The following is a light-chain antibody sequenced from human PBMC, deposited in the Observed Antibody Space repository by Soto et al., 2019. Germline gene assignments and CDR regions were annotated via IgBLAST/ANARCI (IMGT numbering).Light chain of an antibody. CDR1: SSDIGGYDY. CDR3: CSYTPISTSV. V-gene: IGLV2-14*01. Sequence: QSALTQPASVSGSPGQSITISCTGTSSDIGGYDYVSWYQQHPGKAPKLVIFEVSNRPSGISTRFSGSKSGNTASLTISGLQADDEADYYCCSYTPISTSVFGTGTKLTVL. J-gene: IGLJ1*01. CDR2: EVS.